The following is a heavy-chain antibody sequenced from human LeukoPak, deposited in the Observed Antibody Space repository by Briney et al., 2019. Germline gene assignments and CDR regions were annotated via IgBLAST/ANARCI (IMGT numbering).Heavy chain of an antibody. V-gene: IGHV1-46*01. Sequence: ASVKVSCKASGYTFTSYYMHWVRQAPGRGLEWMGIINPSGGSTSYAQKFQGRVTMTRDTSTSTVYMELSSLRSEDTAVYYCARVAPPYYYDSSGYYGLFDYWGQGTLVTVSS. CDR2: INPSGGST. CDR3: ARVAPPYYYDSSGYYGLFDY. J-gene: IGHJ4*02. D-gene: IGHD3-22*01. CDR1: GYTFTSYY.